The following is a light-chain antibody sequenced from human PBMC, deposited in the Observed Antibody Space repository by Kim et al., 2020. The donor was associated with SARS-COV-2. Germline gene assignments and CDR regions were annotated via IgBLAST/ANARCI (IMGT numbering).Light chain of an antibody. CDR2: GAS. V-gene: IGKV1-39*01. CDR1: RRISNY. CDR3: QQGHSTPYT. Sequence: SASVGDTVTITCRASRRISNYINWFQQQPGKAPKVLTYGASSFQDGVPSRFSGGGSGTDFTLTISSLQPGDTATYYCQQGHSTPYTFGQGTKLEI. J-gene: IGKJ2*01.